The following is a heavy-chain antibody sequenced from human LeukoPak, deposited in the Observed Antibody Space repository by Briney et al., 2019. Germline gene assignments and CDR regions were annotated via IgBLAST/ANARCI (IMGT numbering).Heavy chain of an antibody. J-gene: IGHJ4*02. Sequence: SETLSLTCAVYGGSFSGYYWSWIRQPPGKGLEWIGEINHSGSTNYNPSLKSRVTISVDTSKNQFSPKLSSVTAADTAVYYCARHHYDSSGYHLDYWGQGTLVTVSS. CDR2: INHSGST. D-gene: IGHD3-22*01. CDR1: GGSFSGYY. CDR3: ARHHYDSSGYHLDY. V-gene: IGHV4-34*01.